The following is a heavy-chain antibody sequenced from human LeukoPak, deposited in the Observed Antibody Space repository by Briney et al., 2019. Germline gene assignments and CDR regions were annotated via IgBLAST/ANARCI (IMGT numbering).Heavy chain of an antibody. Sequence: ASVKVSCKVSGCALTELSMHWVRQAPGKGLEWMGGFDPEDGETIYAQKFQGRVTMTEDTSTDTAYMELSSLRSEDTAVYYCATGFQDYYDSSGYSVYFDYWGQGTLVTVSS. CDR2: FDPEDGET. V-gene: IGHV1-24*01. CDR1: GCALTELS. CDR3: ATGFQDYYDSSGYSVYFDY. D-gene: IGHD3-22*01. J-gene: IGHJ4*02.